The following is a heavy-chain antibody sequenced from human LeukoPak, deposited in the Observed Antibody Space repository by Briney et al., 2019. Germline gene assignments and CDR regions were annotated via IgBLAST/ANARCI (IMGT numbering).Heavy chain of an antibody. V-gene: IGHV7-4-1*02. Sequence: GASVTVSCKASGHTFTSYGISWVRQAPGQGLEWMGWINTNTGNPTYAQGFTGRFVFSLDTSVSTAYLQISSLKAEDTAVYYCARENSGYVSNPWGQGTLVTVSS. D-gene: IGHD5-12*01. CDR3: ARENSGYVSNP. CDR2: INTNTGNP. J-gene: IGHJ5*02. CDR1: GHTFTSYG.